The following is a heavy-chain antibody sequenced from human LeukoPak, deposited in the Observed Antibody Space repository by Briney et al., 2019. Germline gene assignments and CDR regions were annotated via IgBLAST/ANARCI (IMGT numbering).Heavy chain of an antibody. CDR1: NYTFSDYD. CDR3: AREDDRSCGAYDC. D-gene: IGHD2-21*01. J-gene: IGHJ4*02. CDR2: VSKYTGNA. Sequence: PGASVKVSCKASNYTFSDYDVTWVRQAPGQGLEWMGWVSKYTGNADYAPKFQGRVSMTTDTSTRTAYMELRSLRPDDTAVYFCAREDDRSCGAYDCWGQGTLVTVS. V-gene: IGHV1-18*01.